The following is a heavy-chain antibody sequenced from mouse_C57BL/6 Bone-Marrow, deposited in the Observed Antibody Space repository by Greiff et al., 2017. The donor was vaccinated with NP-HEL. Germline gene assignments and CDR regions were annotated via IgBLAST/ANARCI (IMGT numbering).Heavy chain of an antibody. Sequence: EVQLVESGGGLVKPGGSLKLSCAASGFTFSSYAMSWVRQTPEKRLEWVATISDGGSYTYYPDNVKGRFTISRDNAKNNLYLQMSHLKSEDTAMYYCARVYDYDHAMDYWGQGTSVTVSS. CDR3: ARVYDYDHAMDY. CDR1: GFTFSSYA. V-gene: IGHV5-4*01. CDR2: ISDGGSYT. D-gene: IGHD2-4*01. J-gene: IGHJ4*01.